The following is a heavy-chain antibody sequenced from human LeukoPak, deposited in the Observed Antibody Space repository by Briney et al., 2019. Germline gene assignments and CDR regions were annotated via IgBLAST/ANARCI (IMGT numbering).Heavy chain of an antibody. CDR1: GGSISSYY. CDR2: IYTSGST. Sequence: PSETLSLTCTVSGGSISSYYWSWIRQPAGKGLEWIGRIYTSGSTNYNPSLKSRVTMSVDTSKNQFSLKLSSVTAADTAVYYCARATYYYDSSGYVLVDYWGRGALVTVS. V-gene: IGHV4-4*07. CDR3: ARATYYYDSSGYVLVDY. D-gene: IGHD3-22*01. J-gene: IGHJ4*02.